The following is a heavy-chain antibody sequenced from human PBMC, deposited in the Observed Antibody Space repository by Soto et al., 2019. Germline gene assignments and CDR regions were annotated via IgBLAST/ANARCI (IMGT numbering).Heavy chain of an antibody. V-gene: IGHV4-30-4*01. D-gene: IGHD4-17*01. J-gene: IGHJ4*02. Sequence: QVQLQESGPGLVKPSQTLSLTCTVSGGSVSSGDFYWSXIRXXPXKGLGWIGYIYYSGSTYYNPSLKSRVIISVDTSKNQFSLKVNSVTAADTAVYYCARTSVTAMDFNHWGQGALVAVSS. CDR2: IYYSGST. CDR1: GGSVSSGDFY. CDR3: ARTSVTAMDFNH.